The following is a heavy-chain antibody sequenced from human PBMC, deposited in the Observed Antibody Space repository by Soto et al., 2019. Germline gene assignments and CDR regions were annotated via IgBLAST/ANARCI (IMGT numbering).Heavy chain of an antibody. J-gene: IGHJ4*02. V-gene: IGHV3-30-3*01. CDR2: ISYDGSNK. CDR1: GFTFSSYA. Sequence: QVQLVESGGGVVQPGRSLRLSCAASGFTFSSYAMHWVRQAPGKGLEWVAVISYDGSNKYYADSVKGRFTISRDNSKNTLYLQMNSLRAEDTAVYYCARGEGYYHYWGQGTLVTVSS. D-gene: IGHD3-22*01. CDR3: ARGEGYYHY.